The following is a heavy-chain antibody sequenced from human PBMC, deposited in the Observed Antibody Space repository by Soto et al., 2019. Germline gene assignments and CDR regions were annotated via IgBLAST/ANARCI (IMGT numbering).Heavy chain of an antibody. J-gene: IGHJ4*02. CDR1: GGAINSGDYY. D-gene: IGHD5-12*01. CDR3: ARLYTGYEAFDY. Sequence: SETLSLTCIVSGGAINSGDYYWSWIRQSPGKGLEWIGYIYYSGSTYYNPSLKSRSTISIDTSKNQFFLDVDSVTAADTAVYYCARLYTGYEAFDYWGQGTLVTVSS. CDR2: IYYSGST. V-gene: IGHV4-30-4*01.